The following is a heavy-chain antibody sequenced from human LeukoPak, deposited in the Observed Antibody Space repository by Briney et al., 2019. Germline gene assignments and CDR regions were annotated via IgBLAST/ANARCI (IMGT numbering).Heavy chain of an antibody. J-gene: IGHJ4*02. CDR2: IGSSSDYI. Sequence: RLSCVVSGFTFSSYNMHWVRQAPGKGLEWVSSIGSSSDYIHYADSLKGRFTISRDIDKNSLYLQMNSLKAEDTAVYYCARGELGDCSGGSCYFDYWGQGTLVTVSS. CDR3: ARGELGDCSGGSCYFDY. CDR1: GFTFSSYN. D-gene: IGHD2-15*01. V-gene: IGHV3-21*01.